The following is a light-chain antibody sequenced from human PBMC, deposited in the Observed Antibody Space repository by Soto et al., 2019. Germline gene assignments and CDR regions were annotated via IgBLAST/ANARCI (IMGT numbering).Light chain of an antibody. CDR3: QQLNSYPLT. Sequence: DIQLTQSPSFLSASVGDSVTITCRASQGISSYLAWYQQNPGKAPKLLIYAASTLQSGVPSRFSGSGSGTEFTLTISSLQPEDFATYYCQQLNSYPLTFGGGTQ. CDR2: AAS. V-gene: IGKV1-9*01. CDR1: QGISSY. J-gene: IGKJ4*01.